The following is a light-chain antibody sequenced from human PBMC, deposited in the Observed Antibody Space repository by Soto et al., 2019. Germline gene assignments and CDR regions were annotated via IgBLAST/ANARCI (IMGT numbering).Light chain of an antibody. V-gene: IGKV1-9*01. Sequence: DIQLTQSPSFLSASVGDRVTITCRASQDINTYLACYQQKPGKAPKLVIFAASTLQNGVPSRFSGSGSGTEFTVTITSLQPEDFATYYCQQRKSYPITFGQGTRLEIK. CDR2: AAS. CDR1: QDINTY. CDR3: QQRKSYPIT. J-gene: IGKJ5*01.